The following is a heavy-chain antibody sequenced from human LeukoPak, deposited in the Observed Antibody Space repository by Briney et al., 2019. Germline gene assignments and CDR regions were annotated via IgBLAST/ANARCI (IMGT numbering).Heavy chain of an antibody. CDR2: INPNSGGT. D-gene: IGHD6-13*01. CDR1: VYTLTGYY. CDR3: ARMRKQQPFDP. Sequence: ASVTVSCKASVYTLTGYYMHWVRQAPGQGLEWMGWINPNSGGTNYAQKFQGRVTMTRDTSISTAYTELSRLRSDDTAVYYCARMRKQQPFDPWGQGTLVTVSS. J-gene: IGHJ5*02. V-gene: IGHV1-2*02.